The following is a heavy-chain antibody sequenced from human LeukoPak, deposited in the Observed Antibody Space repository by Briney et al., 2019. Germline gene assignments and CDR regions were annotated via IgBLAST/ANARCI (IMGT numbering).Heavy chain of an antibody. D-gene: IGHD2-15*01. J-gene: IGHJ3*02. V-gene: IGHV4-4*02. CDR1: GGSISSSNW. CDR2: IYHSGST. CDR3: ARDPASRYCSGGSCYGGAFDI. Sequence: SATLSLTCAVSGGSISSSNWWSWVRQPPGKGLEWIGEIYHSGSTNYNPSLKSRVTISVDKSKNQFSLKLSSVTAADTAVYYCARDPASRYCSGGSCYGGAFDIWGQGTMVTVSS.